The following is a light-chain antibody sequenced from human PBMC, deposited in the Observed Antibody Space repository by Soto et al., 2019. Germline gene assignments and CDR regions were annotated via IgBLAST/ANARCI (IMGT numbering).Light chain of an antibody. CDR3: SSHAGSNTDVV. Sequence: QSVLTQPPSASGSPGQSVTISCTGTSSDVGGYVSWYQQHPGKAPKLMIYDVTKRPSGVPDRYSGSKSGTAASLTVAGLQVEDEAEYHSSSHAGSNTDVVCGGGPKLYVL. CDR1: SSDVGGY. CDR2: DVT. V-gene: IGLV2-8*01. J-gene: IGLJ2*01.